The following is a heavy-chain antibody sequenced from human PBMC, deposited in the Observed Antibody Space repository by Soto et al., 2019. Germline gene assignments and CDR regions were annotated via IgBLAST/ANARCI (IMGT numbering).Heavy chain of an antibody. Sequence: QVQLVESGGGLVKPGGSLRVSCAASGFTFSDYYMSWIRQAPGKGLEWVSYISSGGNTIYYADSVRGRFTISRDNAKNSLYLQMNSLRAEDTAVYYCARGVDDFWSGYYSTDYWGQGTLVTVSS. CDR2: ISSGGNTI. V-gene: IGHV3-11*01. CDR3: ARGVDDFWSGYYSTDY. CDR1: GFTFSDYY. D-gene: IGHD3-3*01. J-gene: IGHJ4*02.